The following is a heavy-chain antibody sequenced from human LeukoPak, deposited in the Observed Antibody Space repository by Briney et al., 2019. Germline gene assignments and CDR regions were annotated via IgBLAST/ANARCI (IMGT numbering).Heavy chain of an antibody. CDR1: GFSGYY. Sequence: SETLSLTYAVYGFSGYYWSWIRQPPGKGLEWIGEINHSGSTNYNPSLKSRVTISVDTSRNQFSLKLRSVTAADTAVYFCARLGGLYNWLDPWGQGTLVIVSS. J-gene: IGHJ5*02. V-gene: IGHV4-34*01. CDR3: ARLGGLYNWLDP. CDR2: INHSGST.